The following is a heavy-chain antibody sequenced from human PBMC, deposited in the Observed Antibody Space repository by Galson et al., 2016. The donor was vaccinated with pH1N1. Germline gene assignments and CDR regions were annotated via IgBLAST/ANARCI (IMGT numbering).Heavy chain of an antibody. CDR3: AKGGHYSSFDY. D-gene: IGHD4-11*01. Sequence: SLRLSCAASGLTFSSYAMSWVRQAPGKGLEWVSTISGSGFTTFFADSVKGRFTISRDNSKNTFHLQLNSLRAEDTAIYYCAKGGHYSSFDYWGQGSL. V-gene: IGHV3-23*01. CDR1: GLTFSSYA. CDR2: ISGSGFTT. J-gene: IGHJ4*02.